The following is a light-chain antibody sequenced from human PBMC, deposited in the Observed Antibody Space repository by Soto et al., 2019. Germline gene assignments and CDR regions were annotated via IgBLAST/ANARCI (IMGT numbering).Light chain of an antibody. CDR2: GAS. V-gene: IGKV3-15*01. CDR3: QQYSNWPLFT. J-gene: IGKJ3*01. CDR1: QSVSSN. Sequence: EIVMTQSPATLSVSPGERATLSCRASQSVSSNLAWYQQKPGQAPRLLIYGASTRATGIPARFSGSGSGTEFTLTISSLQSEDFAVYYCQQYSNWPLFTFGPGTKVDI.